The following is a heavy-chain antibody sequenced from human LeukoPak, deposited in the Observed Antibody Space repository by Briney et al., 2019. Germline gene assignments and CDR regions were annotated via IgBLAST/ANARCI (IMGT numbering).Heavy chain of an antibody. CDR1: GGSFSGYY. Sequence: PSETLSLTCAVYGGSFSGYYWSWIRQPPGKGLEWIGEINHSGSTNYNPSLKSRVAISVDTSKNQFSLKLSSVTAADTAVYYCARQQSTGYSSSWYLGLHWFDPWGQGTLVTVSS. J-gene: IGHJ5*02. V-gene: IGHV4-34*01. D-gene: IGHD6-13*01. CDR2: INHSGST. CDR3: ARQQSTGYSSSWYLGLHWFDP.